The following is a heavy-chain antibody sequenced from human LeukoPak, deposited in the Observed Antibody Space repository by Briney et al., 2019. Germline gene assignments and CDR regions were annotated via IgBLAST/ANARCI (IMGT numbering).Heavy chain of an antibody. CDR3: AKEVESDWPANFDY. Sequence: GGSLRLSCAASGFTFSSYEMHWVRQAPGRGLEWVSYISGSGSTIYYADSVKGRFTISRDNSKNTLFLQMNSLRAEDTAVYYCAKEVESDWPANFDYWGQGTLVTVSS. J-gene: IGHJ4*02. D-gene: IGHD2-21*02. V-gene: IGHV3-48*03. CDR1: GFTFSSYE. CDR2: ISGSGSTI.